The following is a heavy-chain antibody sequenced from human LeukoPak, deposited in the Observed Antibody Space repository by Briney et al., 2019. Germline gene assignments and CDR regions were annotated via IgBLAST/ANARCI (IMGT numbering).Heavy chain of an antibody. D-gene: IGHD3-22*01. CDR3: AKEKTYYYDSSGYYCDY. V-gene: IGHV3-23*01. CDR1: GFTFSDYF. J-gene: IGHJ4*02. CDR2: ISGSGGST. Sequence: GGSLRLSCAASGFTFSDYFMSWIRQAPGKGLEWVSAISGSGGSTYYADSVKGRFTISRDNSKNTLYLQMNSLRAEDTAVYYCAKEKTYYYDSSGYYCDYWGQGTLVTVSS.